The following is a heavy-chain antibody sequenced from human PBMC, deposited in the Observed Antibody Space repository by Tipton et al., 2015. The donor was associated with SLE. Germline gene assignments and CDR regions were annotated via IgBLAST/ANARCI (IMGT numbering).Heavy chain of an antibody. Sequence: SLRLSCAASGFTFSTTAMSWVRPAPGKGLEWVSAISGSGSSTYYADSVQGRFTISRDNSKNTLYLQMNTRRADDTAVYYCAKTKFLASSGRNYFDYWGLGTLVTVSS. CDR1: GFTFSTTA. J-gene: IGHJ4*02. V-gene: IGHV3-23*01. CDR2: ISGSGSST. CDR3: AKTKFLASSGRNYFDY. D-gene: IGHD6-13*01.